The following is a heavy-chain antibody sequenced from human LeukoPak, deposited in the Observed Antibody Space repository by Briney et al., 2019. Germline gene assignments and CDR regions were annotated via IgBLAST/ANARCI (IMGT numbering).Heavy chain of an antibody. J-gene: IGHJ5*02. Sequence: GASVKVSCKASGYTFTGYYMHWVRQAPGQGLEWMGWINPNSGGTNYAQKFQGRVTMTRDTSISTAYMELSRLRSDDTAVYYCARDMREDGDYSYNWFDPWGQGTLVTVSS. V-gene: IGHV1-2*02. CDR2: INPNSGGT. D-gene: IGHD4-17*01. CDR3: ARDMREDGDYSYNWFDP. CDR1: GYTFTGYY.